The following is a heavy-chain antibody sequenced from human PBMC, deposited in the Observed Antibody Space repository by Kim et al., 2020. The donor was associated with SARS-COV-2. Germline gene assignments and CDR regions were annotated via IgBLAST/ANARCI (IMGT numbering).Heavy chain of an antibody. Sequence: SETLSLTCTVSGGSIRSSSYYWGWIRQAPGKGLEWIGTIYYSGNTYYNPTLKSRVTISVDTSKNQLSLKLSSVTAADTAVYYCARQTDYYDSNGYYYIYAFDIWGQGTLVTVS. J-gene: IGHJ3*02. CDR3: ARQTDYYDSNGYYYIYAFDI. CDR2: IYYSGNT. V-gene: IGHV4-39*07. D-gene: IGHD3-22*01. CDR1: GGSIRSSSYY.